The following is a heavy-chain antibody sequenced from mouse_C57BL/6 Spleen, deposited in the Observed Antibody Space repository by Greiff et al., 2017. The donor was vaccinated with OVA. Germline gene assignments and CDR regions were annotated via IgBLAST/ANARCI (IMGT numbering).Heavy chain of an antibody. J-gene: IGHJ1*03. Sequence: EVQGVESGGGLVQPGGSLKLSCAASGFTFSDYYMYWVRQTPEKRLEWVAYISNGGGSTYYPDTVKGRLTISRDNAKNTLYLQMSRLKSEDTSMYYCARSSTTVAWYFDVWGTGTTVTVSS. V-gene: IGHV5-12*01. CDR3: ARSSTTVAWYFDV. CDR1: GFTFSDYY. D-gene: IGHD1-1*01. CDR2: ISNGGGST.